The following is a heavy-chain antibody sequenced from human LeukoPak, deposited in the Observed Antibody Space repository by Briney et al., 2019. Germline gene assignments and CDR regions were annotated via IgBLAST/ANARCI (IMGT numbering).Heavy chain of an antibody. V-gene: IGHV4-34*01. Sequence: SETLSLTCAVYGGSFSGYYWSWIRQPPGKGLEWIGEINHSGSTNYNPSLKSRVTISIDTSKNQFSLKLSSVTAADTAVYYCARGNWFDPWGQGTLVTVSS. J-gene: IGHJ5*02. CDR3: ARGNWFDP. CDR2: INHSGST. CDR1: GGSFSGYY.